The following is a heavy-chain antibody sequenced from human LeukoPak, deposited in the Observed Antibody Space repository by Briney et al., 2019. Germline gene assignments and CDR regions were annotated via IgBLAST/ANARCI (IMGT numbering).Heavy chain of an antibody. V-gene: IGHV3-53*01. J-gene: IGHJ6*03. CDR3: ARGTPPHYYYMDV. CDR2: IYSGGST. CDR1: GFTVSSNY. D-gene: IGHD2-15*01. Sequence: GGSLGLSCAASGFTVSSNYMSWVRQAPRKGLEWVSVIYSGGSTYYADSVKGRFTISRDNSKNTLYLQMNSLRAEDTAVYYCARGTPPHYYYMDVWGKGTTVTVSS.